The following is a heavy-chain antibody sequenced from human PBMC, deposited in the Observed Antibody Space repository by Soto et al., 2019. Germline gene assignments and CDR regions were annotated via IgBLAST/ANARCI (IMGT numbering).Heavy chain of an antibody. D-gene: IGHD3-16*02. CDR2: LASTGVT. CDR1: GFSFRSHD. V-gene: IGHV3-13*01. J-gene: IGHJ6*02. CDR3: ARGLFIGGMDV. Sequence: EVYLVESGGGLVQPGGSLRLSCAASGFSFRSHDMHWVHQPTGKGLEWVSTLASTGVTYYPGSVKGRFTVSSENGKNSLYLQMNNLRAGDTGVYYCARGLFIGGMDVWGQGTTVIVSS.